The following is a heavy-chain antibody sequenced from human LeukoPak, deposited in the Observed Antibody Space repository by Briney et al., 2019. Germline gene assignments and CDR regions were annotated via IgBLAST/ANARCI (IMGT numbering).Heavy chain of an antibody. Sequence: GGSLRLSCEASGFTLSSCAMSWVRQAPGKGLEWVSSISGGGISTYYADSVKGRFTISRDISKNTFYMQMNSLRAEDTALYYCVKDHEAYAGTYYPYWGQGTLVTVSS. D-gene: IGHD1-26*01. CDR3: VKDHEAYAGTYYPY. CDR2: ISGGGIST. CDR1: GFTLSSCA. V-gene: IGHV3-23*01. J-gene: IGHJ4*02.